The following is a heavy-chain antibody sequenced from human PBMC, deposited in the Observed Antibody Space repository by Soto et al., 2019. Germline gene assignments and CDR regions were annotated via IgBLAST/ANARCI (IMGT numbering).Heavy chain of an antibody. Sequence: GASVKVSCKASGYAFSTFGLSWGRQAPGQGLEWMGLINAYNGKTYYAQNFQGRVTMTTDTSTSTGHMELRSLRSDDTAVYYCARVLISMIRGVIGSYYYYGMDVWGQGTTVTVSS. CDR1: GYAFSTFG. CDR2: INAYNGKT. J-gene: IGHJ6*02. V-gene: IGHV1-18*01. CDR3: ARVLISMIRGVIGSYYYYGMDV. D-gene: IGHD3-10*01.